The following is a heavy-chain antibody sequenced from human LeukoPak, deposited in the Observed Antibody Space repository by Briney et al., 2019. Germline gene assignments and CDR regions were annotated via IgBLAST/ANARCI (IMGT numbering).Heavy chain of an antibody. V-gene: IGHV3-21*01. D-gene: IGHD1-26*01. J-gene: IGHJ6*03. CDR2: ISSSSSHT. CDR3: ARDPYSGGLYSHYYYYMDV. Sequence: GGSLRLSCVASGFTFSSYEMNWVCQAPGKEPEWVSSISSSSSHTYYADSVQGRFTISRDNAKNSLYLQMNSLRAEDTAEYYCARDPYSGGLYSHYYYYMDVWGRGTTVTVSS. CDR1: GFTFSSYE.